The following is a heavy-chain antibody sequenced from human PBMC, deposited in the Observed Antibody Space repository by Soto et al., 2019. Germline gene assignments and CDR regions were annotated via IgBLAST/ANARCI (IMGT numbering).Heavy chain of an antibody. CDR3: ARDLARYYYDSSGYYPDDY. J-gene: IGHJ4*02. D-gene: IGHD3-22*01. CDR2: ISLSGNTI. CDR1: GFAFSAYS. V-gene: IGHV3-48*02. Sequence: EVQLVESGGGLVQPGGSLRLSCAASGFAFSAYSMNWVRQAPGKGLEWISYISLSGNTIYYADSVKGRFTISRDDAKSSLYLQMNGLRDEDTAVYYCARDLARYYYDSSGYYPDDYWGQGPLVTVSS.